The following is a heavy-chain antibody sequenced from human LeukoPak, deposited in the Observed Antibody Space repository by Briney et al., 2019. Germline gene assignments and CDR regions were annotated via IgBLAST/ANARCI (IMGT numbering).Heavy chain of an antibody. CDR1: GFTFSSYW. CDR2: IKQDGSEK. Sequence: GGSLRLSCAASGFTFSSYWMSWVRQAQGKGLEWVANIKQDGSEKYYVDSVKGRFTISRDNSKNTLYLQMNSLRAEDTAVYYCARTNYGSGSYCDYWGQGTLVTVSS. CDR3: ARTNYGSGSYCDY. D-gene: IGHD3-10*01. V-gene: IGHV3-7*01. J-gene: IGHJ4*02.